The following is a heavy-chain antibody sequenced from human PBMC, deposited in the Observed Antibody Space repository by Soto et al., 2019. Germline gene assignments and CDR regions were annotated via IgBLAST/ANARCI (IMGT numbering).Heavy chain of an antibody. V-gene: IGHV1-18*01. D-gene: IGHD6-13*01. J-gene: IGHJ3*01. Sequence: QVQLVQSGAEVKKPGASVKVSCKASGYTFTRYGISWVRQAPGQGLEWMGWISARNGNTYYAEKFQGRVIMPTXTXTXXAYMDLRSLRSDDTAVYYCVRGKSDIAAAGSAFDLWGQGTMVTVSS. CDR2: ISARNGNT. CDR3: VRGKSDIAAAGSAFDL. CDR1: GYTFTRYG.